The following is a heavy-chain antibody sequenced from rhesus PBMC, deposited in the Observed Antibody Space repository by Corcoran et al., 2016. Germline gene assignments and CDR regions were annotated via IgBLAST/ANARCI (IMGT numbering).Heavy chain of an antibody. D-gene: IGHD6-13*01. CDR2: IYWDDDK. CDR1: GFSLSTCCMG. J-gene: IGHJ4*01. Sequence: QVTLKESGPALVKPTQTLTLTCTFSGFSLSTCCMGVGWIRQPPGKTLEWLAHIYWDDDKRYGTSLKSRLTISKDASKNQVVLTMTNMDPVDTATYYCARRRAAGVHDYWGQGVLVTVSS. CDR3: ARRRAAGVHDY. V-gene: IGHV2-1*01.